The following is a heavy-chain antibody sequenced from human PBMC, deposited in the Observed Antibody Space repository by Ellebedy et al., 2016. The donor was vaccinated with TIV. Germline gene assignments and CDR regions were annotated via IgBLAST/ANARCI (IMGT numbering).Heavy chain of an antibody. J-gene: IGHJ4*02. CDR3: ARAISDWDAYYFDS. CDR2: ISGSGGST. Sequence: GGSLRLSCAASGFTFSSYWMSWVRQAPGKGLEWVSAISGSGGSTYYADSVKGRFTISRDNVRSSLYLQMHSLRDEDTAVYYCARAISDWDAYYFDSWGRGTLVTVSS. V-gene: IGHV3-23*01. CDR1: GFTFSSYW. D-gene: IGHD1-1*01.